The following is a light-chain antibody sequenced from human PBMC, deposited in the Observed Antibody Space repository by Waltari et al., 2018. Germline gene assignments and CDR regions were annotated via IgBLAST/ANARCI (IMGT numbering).Light chain of an antibody. CDR2: WVF. CDR1: QSLVPVDGNTY. J-gene: IGKJ2*01. CDR3: MQGTRWPYT. Sequence: EVVMTQSPVSLSVTLGQAASISCKSSQSLVPVDGNTYLNWFHQGPGQSPWRRIYWVFSRDSGVPDRFSGSGSGTDFTLRISRVEAEYVGVYYCMQGTRWPYTFGQGTQLDIK. V-gene: IGKV2-30*02.